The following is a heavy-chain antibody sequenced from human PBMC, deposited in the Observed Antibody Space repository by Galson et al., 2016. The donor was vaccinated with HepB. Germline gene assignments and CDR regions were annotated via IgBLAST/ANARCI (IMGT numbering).Heavy chain of an antibody. CDR2: IHHSGGT. CDR3: TRDSFIPISAYHRVDD. D-gene: IGHD3-16*02. CDR1: GDSITRGGYY. V-gene: IGHV4-31*03. Sequence: TLSLTCTVSGDSITRGGYYWSWIRQHPGKGLEWIGYIHHSGGTYYNPSLQSRVTISVDTSENQVSLRLSSVTAADTAVYYCTRDSFIPISAYHRVDDGGQGTLVTVSS. J-gene: IGHJ4*02.